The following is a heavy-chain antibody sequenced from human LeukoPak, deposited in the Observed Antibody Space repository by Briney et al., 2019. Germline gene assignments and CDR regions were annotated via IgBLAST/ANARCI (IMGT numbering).Heavy chain of an antibody. CDR3: ARGLSGGGLDY. CDR2: ISSNGGST. CDR1: GFTFSSYA. Sequence: GGSLRLSCTASGFTFSSYAMNWVRQAPGKGLEYVSVISSNGGSTSYANSVKGRFTISRDNSKNTLYLQMGSLRAEDMAVYYCARGLSGGGLDYWGQGTLVTVSS. V-gene: IGHV3-64*01. J-gene: IGHJ4*02. D-gene: IGHD3-10*01.